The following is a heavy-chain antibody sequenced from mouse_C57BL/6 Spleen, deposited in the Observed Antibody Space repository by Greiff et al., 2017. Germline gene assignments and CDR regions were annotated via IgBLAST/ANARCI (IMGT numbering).Heavy chain of an antibody. CDR3: ARGGYGSSYGIWFAY. V-gene: IGHV1-80*01. D-gene: IGHD1-1*01. CDR1: GYAFSSYW. CDR2: IYPGDGDT. J-gene: IGHJ3*01. Sequence: QVQLQQSGAELVKPGASVKISCKASGYAFSSYWMNWVKQRPGKGLEWIGQIYPGDGDTNYNGKFKGKATLTADKSSSTAYMQLSSLTSEDSAVYFCARGGYGSSYGIWFAYWGQGTLVTVSA.